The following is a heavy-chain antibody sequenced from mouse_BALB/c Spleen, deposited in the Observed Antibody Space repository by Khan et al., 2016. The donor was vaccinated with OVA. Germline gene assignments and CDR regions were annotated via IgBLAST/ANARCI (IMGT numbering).Heavy chain of an antibody. Sequence: QVQLKQSGPGLVAPSQSLSITCTISGFSLTNYGVYWIRQPPGKGLEWLVVIWSDGSTTYNSALKSRLTITKDNSKSQVFLQMNSLQTDDTAIYFCARQPYYHYNIMDYWGQGTSVTVSS. D-gene: IGHD2-10*01. V-gene: IGHV2-6-1*01. CDR3: ARQPYYHYNIMDY. CDR1: GFSLTNYG. J-gene: IGHJ4*01. CDR2: IWSDGST.